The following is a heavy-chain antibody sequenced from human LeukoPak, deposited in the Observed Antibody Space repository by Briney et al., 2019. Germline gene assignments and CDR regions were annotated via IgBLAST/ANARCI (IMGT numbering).Heavy chain of an antibody. V-gene: IGHV5-51*01. Sequence: GESLKISCKGSGYSFTSYWIGWVRQMPGKGLEWMGIIYPGDSDTRYSPSFQGQVTISADKSISTAYLQWSSLKASDTAMYYCARQATVTTSYYYGMDVWGQGTTVTVSS. D-gene: IGHD4-17*01. CDR3: ARQATVTTSYYYGMDV. CDR2: IYPGDSDT. CDR1: GYSFTSYW. J-gene: IGHJ6*02.